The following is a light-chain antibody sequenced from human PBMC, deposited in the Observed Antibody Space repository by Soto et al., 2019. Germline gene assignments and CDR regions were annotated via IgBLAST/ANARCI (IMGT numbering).Light chain of an antibody. CDR2: DVN. Sequence: QSALTQPASVSGSPGQSITISCTGISSDIGHYNYVSWYQQYPGKAPKLLIYDVNSRPAGVSNRFSGSKSGNTASLTISGLPADEGDDYCCCSDAISSTRVFGGGTKLTVL. CDR3: CSDAISSTRV. J-gene: IGLJ2*01. V-gene: IGLV2-14*01. CDR1: SSDIGHYNY.